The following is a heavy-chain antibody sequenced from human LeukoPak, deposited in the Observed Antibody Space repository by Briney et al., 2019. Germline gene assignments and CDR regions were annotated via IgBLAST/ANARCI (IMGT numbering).Heavy chain of an antibody. D-gene: IGHD4-11*01. V-gene: IGHV1-69*05. CDR3: ERDMGNYGIFDY. CDR2: IIPIFGTA. J-gene: IGHJ4*02. Sequence: ASVKVSCKASGGTFTSYAISWVRQAPGQGLEWMGGIIPIFGTANYAQKFQGRVTITTDESTSTAYMELSSLRSEDARVYYCERDMGNYGIFDYWGQGTLVTVPS. CDR1: GGTFTSYA.